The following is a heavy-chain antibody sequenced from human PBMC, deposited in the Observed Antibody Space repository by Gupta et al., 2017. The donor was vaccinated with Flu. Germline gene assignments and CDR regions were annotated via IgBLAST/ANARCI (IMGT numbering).Heavy chain of an antibody. J-gene: IGHJ6*02. Sequence: EVQLVESGGGLVQPGGSLRLSCAASGFTFSSYWMHWVRQAPGKGLVWVSRINSDGSSTSYADSVKGRFTISRDNAKNTLYLQMNSLRAEDTAVYYCARWGRVVPAAMSNYYYGMDVWGQGTTVTVSS. V-gene: IGHV3-74*01. D-gene: IGHD2-2*01. CDR3: ARWGRVVPAAMSNYYYGMDV. CDR2: INSDGSST. CDR1: GFTFSSYW.